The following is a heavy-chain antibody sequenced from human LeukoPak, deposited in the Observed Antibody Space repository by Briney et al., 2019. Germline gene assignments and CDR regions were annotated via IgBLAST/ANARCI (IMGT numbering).Heavy chain of an antibody. J-gene: IGHJ4*02. D-gene: IGHD3-22*01. CDR1: GYTFTSYD. V-gene: IGHV1-8*01. CDR2: MNPNSGNT. Sequence: ASVKVSCKASGYTFTSYDINWVRQAPGQGLEWMGWMNPNSGNTGYAQKFQGRVTMTRNTSISTAYMELSSLRSEATAVYYCARGYDSSGYCFDYWGQGTLVTVSS. CDR3: ARGYDSSGYCFDY.